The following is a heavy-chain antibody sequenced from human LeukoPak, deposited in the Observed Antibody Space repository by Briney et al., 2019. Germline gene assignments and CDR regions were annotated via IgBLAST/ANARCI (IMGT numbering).Heavy chain of an antibody. CDR2: ISPYNGNT. V-gene: IGHV1-18*01. CDR3: ARDVGSGWFRFDY. J-gene: IGHJ4*02. D-gene: IGHD6-19*01. Sequence: ASVKVSCKASGYTFTSYGISWVRQTPEQGLECMGWISPYNGNTNYAQNFQGRVTMTTDTSTSTAYMELRSLRSDDTAVYYCARDVGSGWFRFDYWGQGTLVTVSS. CDR1: GYTFTSYG.